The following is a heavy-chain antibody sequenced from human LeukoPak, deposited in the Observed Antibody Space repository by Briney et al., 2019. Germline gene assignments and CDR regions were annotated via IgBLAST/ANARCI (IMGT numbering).Heavy chain of an antibody. CDR1: GFTFSTYW. CDR3: ARDLAGYRVPS. V-gene: IGHV3-7*01. CDR2: IKQDGSEQ. D-gene: IGHD5-18*01. J-gene: IGHJ4*02. Sequence: GGSLRLSCAASGFTFSTYWMTWVRQAPGKGLEWVANIKQDGSEQYYVDSVKGRFTISRDNAKNSLYLQMNSLRAEDTAVYYCARDLAGYRVPSWGQGTLVTVSS.